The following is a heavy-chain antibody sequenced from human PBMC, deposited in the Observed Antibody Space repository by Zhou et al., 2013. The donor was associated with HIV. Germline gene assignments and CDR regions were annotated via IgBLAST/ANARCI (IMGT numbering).Heavy chain of an antibody. Sequence: QVQLVQSGAEVQKPGASVKVSCKASGYTFTSYYLHWVRQAPGQGLEWMGIINPFGGSTSYAQKFQGRVTMTRDTSTSTVYMELSGLRSEDTALYYCAKDQARSSESLLHDAFDIWGQGTTVTVSS. V-gene: IGHV1-46*01. J-gene: IGHJ3*02. CDR2: INPFGGST. CDR3: AKDQARSSESLLHDAFDI. D-gene: IGHD4-17*01. CDR1: GYTFTSYY.